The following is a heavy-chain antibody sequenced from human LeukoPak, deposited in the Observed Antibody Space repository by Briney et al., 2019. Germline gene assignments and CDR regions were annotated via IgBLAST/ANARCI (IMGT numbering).Heavy chain of an antibody. V-gene: IGHV3-23*01. CDR2: ISASGGNT. CDR3: AKDRPTWPIDY. Sequence: GGSLRLSCAASGFTFSSYSMSWVRQAPGKGLEWVSAISASGGNTYYADPVKGRFTISRDNSKNTLYLQMNSLRAEDTAVYFCAKDRPTWPIDYWGQGTLVTVSS. CDR1: GFTFSSYS. J-gene: IGHJ4*02. D-gene: IGHD5-12*01.